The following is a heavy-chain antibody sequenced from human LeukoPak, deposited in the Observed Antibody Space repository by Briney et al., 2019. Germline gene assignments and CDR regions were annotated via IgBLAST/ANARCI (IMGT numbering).Heavy chain of an antibody. CDR1: GGSISGSTYY. CDR3: ARLSIQDSSRWFDP. J-gene: IGHJ5*02. D-gene: IGHD2/OR15-2a*01. Sequence: SETLSLTCTVSGGSISGSTYYWGWIRQSPGKGLEWIGSVDYTRTTYYNVSIKSRGTLSIDTSKNQSSLKVCSVTAADTAMYYCARLSIQDSSRWFDPWGQGTLVSVSS. CDR2: VDYTRTT. V-gene: IGHV4-39*07.